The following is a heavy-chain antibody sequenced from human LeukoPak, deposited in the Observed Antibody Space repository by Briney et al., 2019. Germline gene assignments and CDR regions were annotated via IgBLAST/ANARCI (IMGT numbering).Heavy chain of an antibody. Sequence: PGGSLRLSCAASGLTFNNYAVNWVRQAPGKGLEWVSSISGSGGNTYYADSVKGRFTISRDNSKNTLYLQMNSLRAEDTAVYYCAKPARTDAFDIWGQGTMITVSS. CDR2: ISGSGGNT. V-gene: IGHV3-23*01. D-gene: IGHD1-14*01. CDR1: GLTFNNYA. J-gene: IGHJ3*02. CDR3: AKPARTDAFDI.